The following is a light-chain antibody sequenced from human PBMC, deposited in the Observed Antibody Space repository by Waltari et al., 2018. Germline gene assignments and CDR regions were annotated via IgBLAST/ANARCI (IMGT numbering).Light chain of an antibody. V-gene: IGLV2-23*02. J-gene: IGLJ2*01. Sequence: QSALTKPASVSGSPGQSITIPCTGTSSDAGGYNYVSWYQQHPGNAPKLMIYDVSKRPSGVSNRFSGSKSGNTASLTISGLQAEDEADYYCCSYAGSSTVFGGGTKLTVL. CDR2: DVS. CDR1: SSDAGGYNY. CDR3: CSYAGSSTV.